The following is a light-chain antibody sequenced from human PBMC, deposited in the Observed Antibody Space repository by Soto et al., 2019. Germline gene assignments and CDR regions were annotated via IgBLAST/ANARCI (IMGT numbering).Light chain of an antibody. J-gene: IGKJ5*01. V-gene: IGKV3-11*01. Sequence: EIVLTQSPATLSLSPGERATLSCRASQSVYSSLAWYQQKPGQAPRLLIYDSSNRATGIPARFSGNGSGTDFTLTISSLEPEDFAVYYCQQRSSWPPTVTFGQGTRLESK. CDR2: DSS. CDR3: QQRSSWPPTVT. CDR1: QSVYSS.